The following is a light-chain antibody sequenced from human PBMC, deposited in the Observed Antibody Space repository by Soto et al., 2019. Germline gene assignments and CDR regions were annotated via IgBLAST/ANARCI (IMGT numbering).Light chain of an antibody. V-gene: IGKV3-11*01. CDR3: HQRSNWPRT. Sequence: EIVLTQSPATLSLFPGERATLSCRASQSVRTYLAWYQQKPGQAPRLLISDASKKATGIPDRFSGSGSGTDFALPISSLEAADSAVYYCHQRSNWPRTFGGGSKVEIK. CDR1: QSVRTY. J-gene: IGKJ4*01. CDR2: DAS.